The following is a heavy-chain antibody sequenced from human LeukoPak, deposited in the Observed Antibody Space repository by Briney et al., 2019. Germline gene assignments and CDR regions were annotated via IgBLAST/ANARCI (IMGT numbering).Heavy chain of an antibody. Sequence: ASVKVSCKTSGYTFSSYDISWVRQAPGQGLEWMGWINPNSGGTNYAQKFQGRVTMTRDTSISTAYMELSFLRSDDTAFYYCASGRGNPWGYWGQGTLVTVSS. D-gene: IGHD4-23*01. J-gene: IGHJ4*02. CDR2: INPNSGGT. V-gene: IGHV1-2*02. CDR3: ASGRGNPWGY. CDR1: GYTFSSYD.